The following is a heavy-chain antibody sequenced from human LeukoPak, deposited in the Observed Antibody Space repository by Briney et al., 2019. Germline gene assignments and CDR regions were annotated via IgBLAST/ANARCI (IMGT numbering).Heavy chain of an antibody. CDR3: ARESSANDAFDI. CDR1: GLIFSKYW. D-gene: IGHD6-6*01. CDR2: IKPDGSEK. J-gene: IGHJ3*02. V-gene: IGHV3-7*01. Sequence: PGGSLRLSCAASGLIFSKYWMTWVRQAPGKGLEWVASIKPDGSEKYYLDSVKGRFTISRDNAKNSLYLQMNSLRAEDTAVYYCARESSANDAFDIWGQGTMVTVSS.